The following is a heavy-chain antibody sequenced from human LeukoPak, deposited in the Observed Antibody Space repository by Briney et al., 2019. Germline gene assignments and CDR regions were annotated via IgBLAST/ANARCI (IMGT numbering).Heavy chain of an antibody. J-gene: IGHJ4*02. Sequence: GGSLRLSCAASGFTFSSYAMHWVRQAPGKGLEWVAVISYDGSNKYYADSVKGRFTISRDNSKNTLYLQMNSLRAEDTAVYHCARAPHYYDSSGYFYWGQGTLVTVSS. V-gene: IGHV3-30-3*01. CDR1: GFTFSSYA. D-gene: IGHD3-22*01. CDR3: ARAPHYYDSSGYFY. CDR2: ISYDGSNK.